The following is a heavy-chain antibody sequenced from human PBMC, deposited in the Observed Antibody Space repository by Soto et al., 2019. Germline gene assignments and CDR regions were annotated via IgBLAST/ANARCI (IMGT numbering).Heavy chain of an antibody. CDR2: INPNSGGT. V-gene: IGHV1-2*04. CDR3: ARDLGDPQKKHAFDI. CDR1: GYTFTGYY. Sequence: QVQLVQSGAEVKKPGASVKVSCKASGYTFTGYYMHWVRQAPGQGLEWMGWINPNSGGTNYAQKFQGWVTMTRDTSISTAYMELSRLRSDDTAVYYCARDLGDPQKKHAFDIWGQGSMVTVSS. J-gene: IGHJ3*02.